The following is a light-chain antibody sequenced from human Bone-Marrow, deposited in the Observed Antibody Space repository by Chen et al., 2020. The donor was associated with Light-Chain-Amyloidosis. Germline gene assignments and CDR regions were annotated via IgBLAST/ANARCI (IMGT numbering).Light chain of an antibody. CDR3: QQYKSYSFT. CDR1: QSIVDW. CDR2: KAS. J-gene: IGKJ2*01. Sequence: DIRMTQSXSTLSASVGDRVTITCRASQSIVDWLAWYQQKPGKAPNLLITKASNLQRGVPSRFSGGGSETEFSLTINNLQPDDFXIYYCQQYKSYSFTFGQGTKL. V-gene: IGKV1-5*03.